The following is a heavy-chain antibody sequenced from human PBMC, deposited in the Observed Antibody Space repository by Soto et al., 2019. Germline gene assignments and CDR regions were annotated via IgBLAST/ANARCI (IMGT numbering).Heavy chain of an antibody. CDR1: GFTFSSYW. D-gene: IGHD3-3*01. J-gene: IGHJ4*02. Sequence: GGSLRLSCAASGFTFSSYWMSWVRQAPGKGLEWVANIKQDGSEKYYVDSVKGRFTISRDNAKNSLYLQMNSLRAEDTAVYYCARDRGPDYDFWSGYYLTWGQGTLVTVSS. CDR2: IKQDGSEK. CDR3: ARDRGPDYDFWSGYYLT. V-gene: IGHV3-7*01.